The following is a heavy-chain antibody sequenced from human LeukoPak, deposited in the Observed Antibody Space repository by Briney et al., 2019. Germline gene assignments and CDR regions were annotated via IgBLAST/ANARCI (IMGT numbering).Heavy chain of an antibody. J-gene: IGHJ4*02. Sequence: PGGSLRLSCAASGFTFSSYSMNWVRQAPGKGLEWVSSISSSSSYIYYADSVKGRFTISRDNAKNSLYLQMNSLRAEDTAVYYCARDTVTTEYYFDYWGQGTLVTVSS. D-gene: IGHD4-17*01. CDR2: ISSSSSYI. CDR1: GFTFSSYS. CDR3: ARDTVTTEYYFDY. V-gene: IGHV3-21*01.